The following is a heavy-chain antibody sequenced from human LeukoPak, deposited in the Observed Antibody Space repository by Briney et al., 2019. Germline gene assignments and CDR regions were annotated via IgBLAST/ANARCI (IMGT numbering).Heavy chain of an antibody. Sequence: GGSLRLSCAASGFTFSSYAMSWVRQAPGKGLEWLSSISGSGDSTYYADSVKGRFTISRDNSKNTLYLQMNSLRADDTAVYYCAKGTGSGWYDAFDFWGQGTMVTIPS. CDR2: ISGSGDST. CDR1: GFTFSSYA. D-gene: IGHD6-19*01. V-gene: IGHV3-23*01. J-gene: IGHJ3*01. CDR3: AKGTGSGWYDAFDF.